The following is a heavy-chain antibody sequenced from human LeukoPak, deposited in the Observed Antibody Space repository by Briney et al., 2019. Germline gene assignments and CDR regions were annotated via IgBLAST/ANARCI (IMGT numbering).Heavy chain of an antibody. CDR2: IYTSGST. D-gene: IGHD6-19*01. Sequence: NTSETLSLTCTVSGGSISSYYWSWIRQPAGKGLEWIGRIYTSGSTNYNPSLKSRVTMSVDTSKNQFSLKLSSVTAADTAVYYCARDRIGSSGWYPVEYWYFDLWGRGTLVTVSP. CDR1: GGSISSYY. J-gene: IGHJ2*01. V-gene: IGHV4-4*07. CDR3: ARDRIGSSGWYPVEYWYFDL.